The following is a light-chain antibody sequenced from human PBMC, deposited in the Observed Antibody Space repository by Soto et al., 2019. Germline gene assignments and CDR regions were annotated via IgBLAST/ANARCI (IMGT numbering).Light chain of an antibody. J-gene: IGLJ1*01. CDR1: NIGTKS. CDR2: DDA. V-gene: IGLV3-21*02. CDR3: QVWNSDSEHYV. Sequence: YELTQPSSLSVAPGQTARIPCGGDNIGTKSVHWYRQRPGQAPVLVVYDDASRPSGTPDRVSGSNSGNTATLTISRVEAGDEADYYCQVWNSDSEHYVFGGGTKVTVL.